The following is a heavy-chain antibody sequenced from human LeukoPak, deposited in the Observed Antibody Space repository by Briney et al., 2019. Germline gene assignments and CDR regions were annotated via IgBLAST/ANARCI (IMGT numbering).Heavy chain of an antibody. V-gene: IGHV3-23*01. J-gene: IGHJ4*02. CDR2: ISGSGGRT. Sequence: GGSLRLSCAASGFTFSSYAMSWVRQAPGKGLEWVSAISGSGGRTYYTDSVKGRFTISRDNSKNMLYLQMNSLRAEDTAVYYCAKDIGNFNWNFNYWGQGTLVTVSS. CDR3: AKDIGNFNWNFNY. D-gene: IGHD3-9*01. CDR1: GFTFSSYA.